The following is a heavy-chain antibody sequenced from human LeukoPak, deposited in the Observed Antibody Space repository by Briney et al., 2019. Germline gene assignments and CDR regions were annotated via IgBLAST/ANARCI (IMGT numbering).Heavy chain of an antibody. V-gene: IGHV3-74*01. D-gene: IGHD3-22*01. J-gene: IGHJ4*02. CDR3: AREGYYDDFDY. CDR1: GFTFSRYW. Sequence: GGSLRLSCAASGFTFSRYWMHWVRQAPGKGLVWVSRIYIDGSSTSYADTVKGRFTISRDNAKNTLYVQMNSLRAEDTAAYYCAREGYYDDFDYWGQGTLVTVSS. CDR2: IYIDGSST.